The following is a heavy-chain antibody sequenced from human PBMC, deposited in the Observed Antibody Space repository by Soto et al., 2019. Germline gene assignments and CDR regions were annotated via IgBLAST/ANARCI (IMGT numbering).Heavy chain of an antibody. Sequence: ASVKVSCKASGFTFTSYAITWVRQAPGQGLEWMGWISAYNGNTNYAQNLQGRVTMTTDTSTSTAYMELGSLTSDDTAVYYCARCIQQDYYYGMDVWGQGTTVTVSS. CDR2: ISAYNGNT. CDR1: GFTFTSYA. J-gene: IGHJ6*02. CDR3: ARCIQQDYYYGMDV. V-gene: IGHV1-18*01. D-gene: IGHD5-18*01.